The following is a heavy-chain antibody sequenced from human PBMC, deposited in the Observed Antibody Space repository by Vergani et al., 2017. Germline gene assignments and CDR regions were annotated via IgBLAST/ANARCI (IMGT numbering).Heavy chain of an antibody. CDR1: GFSLNTRGVS. V-gene: IGHV2-5*01. J-gene: IGHJ4*02. CDR2: IYWNDDQ. D-gene: IGHD3-22*01. CDR3: VHRAGLDGNFDTSGYFFRDY. Sequence: QITLKESGPTLVKPTQTLTLTCTFSGFSLNTRGVSVAWIRQPPGKALDWLALIYWNDDQHYSPSLNNRVTITKDTSKNQVVLTLSDMDPADTATYFCVHRAGLDGNFDTSGYFFRDYWGPGILVTVSS.